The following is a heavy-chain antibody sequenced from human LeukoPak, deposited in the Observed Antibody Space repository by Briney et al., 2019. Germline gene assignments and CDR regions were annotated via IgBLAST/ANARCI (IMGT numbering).Heavy chain of an antibody. CDR1: GFIVSSNY. D-gene: IGHD5-24*01. J-gene: IGHJ4*02. CDR3: AKDEGGQRWLQWIFDY. CDR2: ISGSGGST. Sequence: HTGGSLRLSCAASGFIVSSNYMTWVRQAPGKGLEWVSAISGSGGSTYYADSVKGRFTISRDNSKNTLYLQMNSLRAEDTAVYYCAKDEGGQRWLQWIFDYWGQGTLVTVSS. V-gene: IGHV3-23*01.